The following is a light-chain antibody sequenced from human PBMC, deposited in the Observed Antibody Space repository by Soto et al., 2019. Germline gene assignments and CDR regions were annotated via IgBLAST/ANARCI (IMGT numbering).Light chain of an antibody. J-gene: IGKJ1*01. CDR2: DAS. Sequence: DIQMTQSPSTLSASVGDRVTITCRASQSLNSLLAWYQQKPGRAPKLLIYDASTLESGVPSRFSGSGVGTHFTLTISGLQPEDFATYHCQHYNSYSRAFGQGTKVDIK. CDR3: QHYNSYSRA. V-gene: IGKV1-5*01. CDR1: QSLNSL.